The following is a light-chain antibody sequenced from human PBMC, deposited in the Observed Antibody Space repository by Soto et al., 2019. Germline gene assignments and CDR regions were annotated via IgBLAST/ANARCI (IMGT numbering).Light chain of an antibody. CDR3: FSYTSSSTLYVV. CDR1: SSDVGGYNY. Sequence: HSALTQPASVSGSHGQSITISCTGTSSDVGGYNYVSWYQQHPGKAPKLMIYDVSNRPSGVSNRFSGSKSGNTASLTISGLQAEDESDYYCFSYTSSSTLYVVFAGGTKLTVL. J-gene: IGLJ2*01. V-gene: IGLV2-14*01. CDR2: DVS.